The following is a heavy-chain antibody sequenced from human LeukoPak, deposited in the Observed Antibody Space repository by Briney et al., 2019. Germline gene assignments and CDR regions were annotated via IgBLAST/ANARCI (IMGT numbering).Heavy chain of an antibody. CDR2: THHGGST. J-gene: IGHJ6*02. Sequence: SETLSLTCVVSGDSITSSRWWNWVRQAPGKGLEWIGETHHGGSTNYNPSLKSRVTISVDKSKNQFSLKMNSVTAADTAVYYCARSRSTTTYYGTDVWGQGTTVTVSS. CDR3: ARSRSTTTYYGTDV. V-gene: IGHV4/OR15-8*01. D-gene: IGHD2-2*01. CDR1: GDSITSSRW.